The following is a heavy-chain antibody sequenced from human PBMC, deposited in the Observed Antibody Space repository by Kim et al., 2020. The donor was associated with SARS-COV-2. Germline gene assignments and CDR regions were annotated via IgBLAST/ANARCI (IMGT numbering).Heavy chain of an antibody. CDR3: ARRRDTYFDF. CDR1: GGSLSSSIYY. J-gene: IGHJ4*02. CDR2: IYYSGNT. V-gene: IGHV4-39*01. Sequence: SETLSLTCTVSGGSLSSSIYYWGWIRQPPGKGLEWIGTIYYSGNTYYNPSLKSRVTISVDTSKNQFSLKLSSMTAADTAVYYCARRRDTYFDFLGQGTL. D-gene: IGHD5-18*01.